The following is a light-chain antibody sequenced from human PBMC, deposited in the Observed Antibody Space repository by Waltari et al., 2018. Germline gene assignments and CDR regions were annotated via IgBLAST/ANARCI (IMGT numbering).Light chain of an antibody. CDR2: GAS. J-gene: IGKJ1*01. CDR1: QSIASN. V-gene: IGKV3-15*01. Sequence: EIVMTPSPATLSVSPGGRATLSCRASQSIASNLAWYQQKPGQAPRLLIYGASTRATGIPARFSGSGSGTEFTLTISSLQSEDFAVYYCQQFNNWPWTFGQGTKVEIK. CDR3: QQFNNWPWT.